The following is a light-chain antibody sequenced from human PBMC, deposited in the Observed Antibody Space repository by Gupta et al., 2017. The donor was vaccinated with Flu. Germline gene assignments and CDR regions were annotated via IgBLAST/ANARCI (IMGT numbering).Light chain of an antibody. CDR3: QAWDSSTAV. CDR2: QDH. J-gene: IGLJ3*02. V-gene: IGLV3-1*01. Sequence: YALTQPPSVSVSPGQKASITCSGANLGDKYASWYQQKPGQSPVLVIYQDHKRPARIPERFSGSNSGNTATLSIRGTRSMDEDEYYCQAWDSSTAVFGGGTKLTVL. CDR1: NLGDKY.